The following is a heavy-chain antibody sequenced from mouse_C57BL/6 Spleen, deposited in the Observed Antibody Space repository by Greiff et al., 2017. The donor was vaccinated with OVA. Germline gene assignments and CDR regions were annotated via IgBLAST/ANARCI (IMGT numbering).Heavy chain of an antibody. CDR3: ARDYGSSYVNYFDY. J-gene: IGHJ2*01. CDR1: GYAFSSYW. V-gene: IGHV1-80*01. Sequence: VKLQESGAELVKPGASVKISCKASGYAFSSYWMNWVKQRPGKGLEWIGQIYPGDGDTNYNGKFKGKATLTADKSSSTAYMQLSSLTSEDSAVYFCARDYGSSYVNYFDYWGQGTTLTVSS. D-gene: IGHD1-1*01. CDR2: IYPGDGDT.